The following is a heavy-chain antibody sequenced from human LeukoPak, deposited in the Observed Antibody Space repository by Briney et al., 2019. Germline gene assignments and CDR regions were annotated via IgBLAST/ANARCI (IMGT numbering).Heavy chain of an antibody. Sequence: SETLSLTCTVSGGSISGYYWTWIRQSAGKGLEWIGRINTSGTSNSNPSLKSRATMSVDTSKNQISLNLTSVTAADTAVYYCARGYSHPDPWGQGTLVTVSS. CDR1: GGSISGYY. D-gene: IGHD5-12*01. J-gene: IGHJ5*02. CDR3: ARGYSHPDP. V-gene: IGHV4-4*07. CDR2: INTSGTS.